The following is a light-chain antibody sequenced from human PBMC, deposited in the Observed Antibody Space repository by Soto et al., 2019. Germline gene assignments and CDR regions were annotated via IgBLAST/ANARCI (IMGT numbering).Light chain of an antibody. CDR1: QRVSSY. CDR3: QQRRNWPLT. Sequence: PGERATLSCRASQRVSSYLAWYQQKPGQAPRLLIYEASNRGTGIPARFSGSGSGTDFTLTISSLEPEDFAVYYCQQRRNWPLTFGGGTKVEI. CDR2: EAS. V-gene: IGKV3-11*01. J-gene: IGKJ4*01.